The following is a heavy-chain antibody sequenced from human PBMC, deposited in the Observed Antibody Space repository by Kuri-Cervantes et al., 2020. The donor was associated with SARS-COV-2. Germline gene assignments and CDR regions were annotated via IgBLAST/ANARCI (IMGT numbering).Heavy chain of an antibody. J-gene: IGHJ4*02. V-gene: IGHV4-39*01. CDR2: IYYSGST. D-gene: IGHD7-27*01. CDR1: GGSISSSSYY. CDR3: ASTSGDPFRFDY. Sequence: ESLKISCTVSGGSISSSSYYWGWIRQPPGKGLEWIGSIYYSGSTYYNPSLKSRVTISVDTSKNQFSLKLSSVTAADTAVYYCASTSGDPFRFDYWGQGTLVTVSS.